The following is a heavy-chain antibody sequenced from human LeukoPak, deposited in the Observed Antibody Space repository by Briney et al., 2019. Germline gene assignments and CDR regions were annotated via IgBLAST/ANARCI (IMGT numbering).Heavy chain of an antibody. D-gene: IGHD3-22*01. CDR2: MYLSGTT. CDR3: AGLVGRYSSGLYYYYFDY. CDR1: GDSINSLDL. V-gene: IGHV4-4*02. J-gene: IGHJ4*02. Sequence: SSETLSLTCTVSGDSINSLDLWSWVRQPPGQGLEWIGEMYLSGTTHSNPSVKSRVTISIDKSKNQFFLNLSSVTAADTAVYYCAGLVGRYSSGLYYYYFDYWGQGTLVTVSS.